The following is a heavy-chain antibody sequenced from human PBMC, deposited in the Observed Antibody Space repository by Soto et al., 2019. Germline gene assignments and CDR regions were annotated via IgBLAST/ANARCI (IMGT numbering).Heavy chain of an antibody. Sequence: GASVKVSCKVSGYTLTELSMHWVRQAPGKGLEWMGGFDPEDGETIYAQKFQGRVTMTEDTSTDTAYMELSSLRSEDTAVYYCATRITMVRGIDYWGQGTLVTVSS. CDR2: FDPEDGET. V-gene: IGHV1-24*01. CDR1: GYTLTELS. D-gene: IGHD3-10*01. CDR3: ATRITMVRGIDY. J-gene: IGHJ4*02.